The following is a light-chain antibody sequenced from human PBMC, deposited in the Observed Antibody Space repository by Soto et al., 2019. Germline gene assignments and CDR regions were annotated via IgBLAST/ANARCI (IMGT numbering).Light chain of an antibody. J-gene: IGLJ3*02. CDR2: NNN. CDR3: AAWDNSLSGPGV. V-gene: IGLV1-47*02. CDR1: SSNIGSNY. Sequence: QSVLTQPTSASGTPGQRVTISCSGSSSNIGSNYVNWYQQLPGTAPRLIIYNNNQRPSGVPDRFSGSKSGTSASLAISGLRSEDEADYYCAAWDNSLSGPGVFGGGTKLTVL.